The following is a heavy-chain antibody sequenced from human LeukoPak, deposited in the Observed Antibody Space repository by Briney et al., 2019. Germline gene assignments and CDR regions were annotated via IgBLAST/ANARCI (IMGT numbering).Heavy chain of an antibody. CDR2: VNPILGVA. CDR1: GGACTCYA. J-gene: IGHJ5*02. CDR3: ARDTTYYDFWRRACFDP. D-gene: IGHD3-3*01. Sequence: SSVNVSCTASGGACTCYAISWVRQAPRQGLGWMGRVNPILGVAKSAQKSQGRVTISAYKCTSTAYIELSSLRSEETAVYFCARDTTYYDFWRRACFDPWGQGTLVTASS. V-gene: IGHV1-69*04.